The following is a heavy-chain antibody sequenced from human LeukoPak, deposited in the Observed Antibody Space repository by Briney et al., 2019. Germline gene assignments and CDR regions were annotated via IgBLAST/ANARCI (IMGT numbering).Heavy chain of an antibody. CDR3: ARGMDSYGYDY. Sequence: GASVKVSCKASGYTFTSYDINWVRQATGQGLEWMGWMNPNSGNTGYAQKFQGRVTITRNTSISTAYMELSGLRSEDTAVYYCARGMDSYGYDYWGQGTLVTVSS. CDR1: GYTFTSYD. CDR2: MNPNSGNT. V-gene: IGHV1-8*03. D-gene: IGHD5-18*01. J-gene: IGHJ4*02.